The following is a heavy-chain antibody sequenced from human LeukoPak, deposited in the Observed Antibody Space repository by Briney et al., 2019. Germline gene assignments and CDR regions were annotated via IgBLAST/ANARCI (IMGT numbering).Heavy chain of an antibody. CDR3: ARDQWEPHFDY. Sequence: ASVKVSCKTSGYRFSSYGISWVRQAPGQGLEWMGRISGYDGNAEYIQKFQGRVTMTTDTSTSTAHMELRSLTSDDTAVYYCARDQWEPHFDYWGQRTLVIVSS. CDR2: ISGYDGNA. CDR1: GYRFSSYG. V-gene: IGHV1-18*01. D-gene: IGHD1-26*01. J-gene: IGHJ4*02.